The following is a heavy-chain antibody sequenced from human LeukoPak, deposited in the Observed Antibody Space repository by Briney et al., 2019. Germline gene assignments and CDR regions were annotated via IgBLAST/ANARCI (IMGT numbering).Heavy chain of an antibody. D-gene: IGHD2-15*01. Sequence: PGGSLRLSCAASGFTFSSYAMSWVRQAPGKGLEWVSAISGSGGSTYYADSVKGRFTISRDNSKNTLYLQMNSLRAEDTAVYYCAKDRGYCSGGSCYEGYYYYGMDVWGQGTTVTVSS. CDR3: AKDRGYCSGGSCYEGYYYYGMDV. J-gene: IGHJ6*02. V-gene: IGHV3-23*01. CDR2: ISGSGGST. CDR1: GFTFSSYA.